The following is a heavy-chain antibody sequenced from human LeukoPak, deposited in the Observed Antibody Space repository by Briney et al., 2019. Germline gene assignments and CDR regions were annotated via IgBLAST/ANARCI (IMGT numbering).Heavy chain of an antibody. Sequence: ASVKVSCKASGGTFSSYAISWVRQAPGQGLEWMGWISAYNGNTNYAQKFQGRVTMTRDTSTSTVYMELSSLRSEDTAVYYCARDYDSSGYGTYYFDYWGQGTLVTVSS. V-gene: IGHV1-18*01. CDR1: GGTFSSYA. CDR2: ISAYNGNT. J-gene: IGHJ4*02. CDR3: ARDYDSSGYGTYYFDY. D-gene: IGHD3-22*01.